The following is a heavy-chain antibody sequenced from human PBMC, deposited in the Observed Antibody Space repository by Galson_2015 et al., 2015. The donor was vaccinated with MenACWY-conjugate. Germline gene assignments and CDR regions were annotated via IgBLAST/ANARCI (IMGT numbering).Heavy chain of an antibody. V-gene: IGHV3-30*18. CDR3: AKEYAVAGAYYFDY. CDR2: ISYDGSNK. Sequence: SLRLSCAASGFTFSSYGMHRVRQAPGKGLEWVAVISYDGSNKYYADSVKGRFTISRDNSKNTLYLQMNSLRAEDTAVYYCAKEYAVAGAYYFDYRGQGTLVTVSS. CDR1: GFTFSSYG. J-gene: IGHJ4*02. D-gene: IGHD6-19*01.